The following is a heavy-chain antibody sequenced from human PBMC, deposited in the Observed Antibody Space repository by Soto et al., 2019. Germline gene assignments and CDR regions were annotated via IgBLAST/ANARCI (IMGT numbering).Heavy chain of an antibody. CDR2: SKNKANIYAT. J-gene: IGHJ3*01. D-gene: IGHD3-10*01. CDR3: VRSGGAADAFHF. CDR1: GFTFSDHY. V-gene: IGHV3-72*01. Sequence: EVQLVESGGGLVQPGGSLRLSCAVSGFTFSDHYMDWVRQAPGKGLEWVGRSKNKANIYATEYAASVKGRFTISRDDSNNSLYLKMNSLKTDDTAVYYCVRSGGAADAFHFWGQGTAVTVSS.